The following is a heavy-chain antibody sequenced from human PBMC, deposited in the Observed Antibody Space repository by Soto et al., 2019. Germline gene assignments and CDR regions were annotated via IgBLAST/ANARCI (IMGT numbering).Heavy chain of an antibody. CDR3: AKSPPGSGSYYSYFDY. CDR1: GFTFSSYA. CDR2: ISGSGGST. D-gene: IGHD1-26*01. Sequence: VGSLRLSCAASGFTFSSYAMSWVRQAPGKGLEWVSAISGSGGSTYYADSVKGRFTISRDNSKNTLYLQMNSLRAEDTAVYYCAKSPPGSGSYYSYFDYWGQGTLVTVSS. J-gene: IGHJ4*02. V-gene: IGHV3-23*01.